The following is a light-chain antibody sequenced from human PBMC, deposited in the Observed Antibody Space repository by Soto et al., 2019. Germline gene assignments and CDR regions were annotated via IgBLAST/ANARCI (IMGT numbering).Light chain of an antibody. J-gene: IGKJ1*01. CDR3: QQYNSYTWT. V-gene: IGKV1-5*03. CDR2: KAA. CDR1: QSISGW. Sequence: IHITQSPSTLSASVGGRVSITCRARQSISGWWAWYQQKPGKAPKRLIYKAASLESGVPSRFSGSGSGTEFTLTISSLQPDDFATYYCQQYNSYTWTFGQGTKVDIK.